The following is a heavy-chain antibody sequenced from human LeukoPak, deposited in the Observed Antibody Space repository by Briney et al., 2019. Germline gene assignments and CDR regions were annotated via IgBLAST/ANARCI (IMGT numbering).Heavy chain of an antibody. D-gene: IGHD1-14*01. J-gene: IGHJ4*02. CDR1: GFTFSSYA. V-gene: IGHV3-23*01. CDR2: ISGSGGIT. Sequence: GGSLRLSCAASGFTFSSYAMHWVRQAPGKGLEWVSVISGSGGITYYEDSVKGRFTISRDNSKNTLYLQMNSLRAEDTAVYYCAKPARTDYADYWGQGTLVTVSS. CDR3: AKPARTDYADY.